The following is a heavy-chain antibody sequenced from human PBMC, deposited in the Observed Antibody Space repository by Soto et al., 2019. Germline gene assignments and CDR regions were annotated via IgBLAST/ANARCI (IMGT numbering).Heavy chain of an antibody. CDR3: ARHEQFYYYYYGMDV. J-gene: IGHJ6*02. CDR1: GYRCTTYW. V-gene: IGHV5-51*01. Sequence: GESKKISCKASGYRCTTYWIAWVRQMPGKGLEWMGIINPGDSDIRYSPSFQGQVTISADNSISTAYLQWSSLKASDTAMYYCARHEQFYYYYYGMDVWGRGTAVTVSS. CDR2: INPGDSDI. D-gene: IGHD4-4*01.